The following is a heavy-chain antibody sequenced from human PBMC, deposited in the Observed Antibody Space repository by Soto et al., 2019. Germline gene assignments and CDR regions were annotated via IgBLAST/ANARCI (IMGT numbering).Heavy chain of an antibody. Sequence: QLQLQESGSGLVKPSQTLSLTCAVSGGSISSGGYSWSWTRPPPGKGLEWMGYIYHSGSTYYNPSLKSRVTISVARSKNQCSLKLSSVTAAYTAVYYCAAGGGLPRYYWGQGTLVTVSS. CDR1: GGSISSGGYS. V-gene: IGHV4-30-2*01. D-gene: IGHD5-12*01. CDR3: AAGGGLPRYY. J-gene: IGHJ4*02. CDR2: IYHSGST.